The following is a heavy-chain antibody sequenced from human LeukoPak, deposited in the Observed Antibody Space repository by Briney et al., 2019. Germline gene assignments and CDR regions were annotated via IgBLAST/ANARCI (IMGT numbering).Heavy chain of an antibody. CDR2: IYHSGST. J-gene: IGHJ5*02. Sequence: PSGTLSLTCAVSGGSISSTYWWHWVRQSPGKGLEWIGEIYHSGSTNYDPSLKSRVTISVDTSKNQLSLKLSSVTAADTAVYYCARWNLRLFWFDPWGQGTLVTVSS. D-gene: IGHD3-22*01. CDR3: ARWNLRLFWFDP. CDR1: GGSISSTYW. V-gene: IGHV4-4*02.